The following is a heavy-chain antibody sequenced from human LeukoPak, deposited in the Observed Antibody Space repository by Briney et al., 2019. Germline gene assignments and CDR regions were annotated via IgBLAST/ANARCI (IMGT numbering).Heavy chain of an antibody. D-gene: IGHD3-10*01. CDR2: INTNTGNP. V-gene: IGHV7-4-1*02. J-gene: IGHJ4*02. CDR3: ARRLTAYYYGSGPQDY. CDR1: GYTFTSYA. Sequence: GAPVKVSCKASGYTFTSYAMNWVRQAPGQGLEWMGWINTNTGNPTYAQGFTGRFVFSLDTSVSTAYLQISSLKAEDTAVYYCARRLTAYYYGSGPQDYWGQGTLVTVSS.